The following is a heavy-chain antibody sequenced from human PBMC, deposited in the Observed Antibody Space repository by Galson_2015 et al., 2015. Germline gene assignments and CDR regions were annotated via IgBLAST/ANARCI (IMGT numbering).Heavy chain of an antibody. V-gene: IGHV3-21*01. D-gene: IGHD3-3*01. CDR3: ARQILDCEFWSGYYPTNFDY. CDR2: ISSTTTYI. CDR1: EFTFSSYY. J-gene: IGHJ4*02. Sequence: SLRLSCAASEFTFSSYYMSWVRQAPGKGLEWVSSISSTTTYIYYADSVKGRFTISRDNAKNSLYLQMNSLGAEDTAVYYCARQILDCEFWSGYYPTNFDYWGQGTLVTVSS.